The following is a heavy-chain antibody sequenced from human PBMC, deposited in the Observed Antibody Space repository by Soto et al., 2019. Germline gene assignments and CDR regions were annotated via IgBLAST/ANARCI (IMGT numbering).Heavy chain of an antibody. J-gene: IGHJ4*01. CDR3: AREGYAHFGDYSHFALFYFDT. D-gene: IGHD3-3*01. CDR2: IYHSGST. CDR1: GGSISSGGYF. V-gene: IGHV4-31*03. Sequence: ASETLSLTCTVSGGSISSGGYFWNWLRQHPGKGLEWIGFIYHSGSTFYSPSLQSRVSISVDTSKNQFSLKLSSVTPADTAVYYCAREGYAHFGDYSHFALFYFDTWGPGTLVTVSS.